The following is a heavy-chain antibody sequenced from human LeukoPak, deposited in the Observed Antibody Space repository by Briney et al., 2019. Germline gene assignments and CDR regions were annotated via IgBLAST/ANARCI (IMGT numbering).Heavy chain of an antibody. CDR2: ISYDGSNK. V-gene: IGHV3-30*03. J-gene: IGHJ5*02. CDR1: GFTFSSYG. CDR3: ARNPERKYWFDP. Sequence: PGRSLRLSCAASGFTFSSYGMHWVRQAPGKGLEWVAVISYDGSNKYYADSVKGRFTISRDNSKNTLYLQMNSLRADDTAMYYCARNPERKYWFDPWGQGSLVTVSS.